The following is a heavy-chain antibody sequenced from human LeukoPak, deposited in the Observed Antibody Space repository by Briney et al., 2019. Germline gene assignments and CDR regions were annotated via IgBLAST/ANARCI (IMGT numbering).Heavy chain of an antibody. Sequence: PGGSLRLSCAASGFTFSSYSMNWVRQAPGKGLEWVSSISSSSSYIYYADSVKGRFTISRDNAKNSLYLQMNSLRAEDTAVYYCAKALIAVAAFDAFDIWGQGTMVTVSS. J-gene: IGHJ3*02. CDR2: ISSSSSYI. CDR3: AKALIAVAAFDAFDI. CDR1: GFTFSSYS. V-gene: IGHV3-21*01. D-gene: IGHD6-19*01.